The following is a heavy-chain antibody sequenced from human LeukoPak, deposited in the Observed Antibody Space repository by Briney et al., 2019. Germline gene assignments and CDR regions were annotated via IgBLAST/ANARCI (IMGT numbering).Heavy chain of an antibody. V-gene: IGHV3-66*01. CDR1: GFTVSSNY. Sequence: GGSLRLSCAASGFTVSSNYMSWVRQAPGKGLEWVSVIYSGGSTYYADSVKGRFTISRDNSKNTLYLQMNSLRAEDTAVYYCARARRVATPRGYYYYGMDVWGQGITVTVSS. CDR2: IYSGGST. D-gene: IGHD5-12*01. J-gene: IGHJ6*02. CDR3: ARARRVATPRGYYYYGMDV.